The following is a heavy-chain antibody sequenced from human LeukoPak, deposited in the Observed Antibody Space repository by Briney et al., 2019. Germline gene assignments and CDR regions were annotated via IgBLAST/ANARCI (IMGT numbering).Heavy chain of an antibody. CDR3: ARHSGGSYVYAFDI. V-gene: IGHV4-39*01. CDR2: IDYSGTT. D-gene: IGHD1-26*01. Sequence: SETLSLTCTVSGGPISSSYFWGWIRQPPGQGLEWIGTIDYSGTTYYNPSLKSRVTISVDTSKNQFSLKLSSVTAPDTAVYYCARHSGGSYVYAFDIWGQGTLVTVSS. J-gene: IGHJ3*02. CDR1: GGPISSSYF.